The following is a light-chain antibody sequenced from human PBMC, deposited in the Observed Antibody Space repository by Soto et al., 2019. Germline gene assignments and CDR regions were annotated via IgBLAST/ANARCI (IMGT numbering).Light chain of an antibody. CDR1: SSNIGSNS. V-gene: IGLV1-44*01. CDR3: AAYTGNLNGPV. Sequence: QSVLTQPPSASGTPGQRVTISCSGSSSNIGSNSVHWYKQVPGTAPKLLIYSNNQRPSGVPDRFSGSKSGTSASLAISGLRPEDEAHYYCAAYTGNLNGPVFGGGTQLTVL. J-gene: IGLJ7*01. CDR2: SNN.